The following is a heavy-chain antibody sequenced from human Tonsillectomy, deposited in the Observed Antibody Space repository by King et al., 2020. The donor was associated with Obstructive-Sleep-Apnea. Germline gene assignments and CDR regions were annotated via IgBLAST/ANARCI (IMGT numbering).Heavy chain of an antibody. CDR2: IYSDGSRT. Sequence: VQLVESGGGLVQPGGSLRLSCAASGFTFSNYWMHWVRHAPGKGLVWVSLIYSDGSRTTYADSVKGRFTISRDNAKNTLYLQMNSLRAEDTAVYYCARSSLGAIDIWGQGTMVTVSS. D-gene: IGHD3-3*02. CDR3: ARSSLGAIDI. CDR1: GFTFSNYW. V-gene: IGHV3-74*01. J-gene: IGHJ3*02.